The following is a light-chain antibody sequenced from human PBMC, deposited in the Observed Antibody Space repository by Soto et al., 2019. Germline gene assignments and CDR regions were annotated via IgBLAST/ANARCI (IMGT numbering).Light chain of an antibody. CDR3: HHYDTSPIYT. V-gene: IGKV3-20*01. J-gene: IGKJ3*01. Sequence: EIVLTQSPGTLSLSPGERVTLSCRASQTVSNNYLDWYQQKPGQAPRLIIYGASNRTAGIPDRFSGRGSGTDFPLTISRLEPEDFATYYCHHYDTSPIYTFGPGTKVDI. CDR1: QTVSNNY. CDR2: GAS.